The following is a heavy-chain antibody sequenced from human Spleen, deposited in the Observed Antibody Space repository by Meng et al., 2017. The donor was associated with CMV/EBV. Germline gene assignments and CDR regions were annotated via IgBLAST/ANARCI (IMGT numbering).Heavy chain of an antibody. Sequence: SETLSLTCAVYGGSFSGYYWSWIRQPPGKGLEWIGEINHSGSTNYNPSLKSRVTISVDTSKNQFSLKLSSVTAADTAVYYCARVRQGLRLVGDYWGQGTLVTVSS. CDR3: ARVRQGLRLVGDY. CDR1: GGSFSGYY. CDR2: INHSGST. D-gene: IGHD5-12*01. J-gene: IGHJ4*02. V-gene: IGHV4-34*01.